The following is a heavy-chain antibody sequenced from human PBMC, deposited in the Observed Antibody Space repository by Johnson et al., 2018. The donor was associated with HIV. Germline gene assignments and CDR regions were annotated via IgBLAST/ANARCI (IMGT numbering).Heavy chain of an antibody. D-gene: IGHD7-27*01. CDR2: VSYDGSTR. V-gene: IGHV3-30-3*01. Sequence: QMQLVESGGGVVQPGRSLRLSCAASGFTFSAYAMHWVRQAPGKGLECVALVSYDGSTRYYADSVKRRFTISRDNSKNTLYLQMNSLRAEDTAVCYCAKGLKLGSGDDAFDIWGQGTMVTVSS. J-gene: IGHJ3*02. CDR3: AKGLKLGSGDDAFDI. CDR1: GFTFSAYA.